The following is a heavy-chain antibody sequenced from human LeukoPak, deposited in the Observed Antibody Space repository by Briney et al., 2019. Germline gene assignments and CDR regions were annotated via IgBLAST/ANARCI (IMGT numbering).Heavy chain of an antibody. V-gene: IGHV3-30-3*01. CDR2: LSYDDGSNK. J-gene: IGHJ3*02. CDR3: ARENTSGTTKDAFDI. CDR1: RFTFSTYA. D-gene: IGHD4-17*01. Sequence: GGSLRLSCAASRFTFSTYAMHWVRQAPGKGLESVAVLSYDDGSNKFYADSVKGRFTISRDNSKNTLYLQMNSLRANDTALYYCARENTSGTTKDAFDIWGQGTMVSVSS.